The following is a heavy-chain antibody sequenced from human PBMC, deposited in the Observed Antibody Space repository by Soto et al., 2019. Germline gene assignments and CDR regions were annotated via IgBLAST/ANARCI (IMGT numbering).Heavy chain of an antibody. CDR1: GYSFTSYW. J-gene: IGHJ3*02. V-gene: IGHV5-10-1*01. CDR2: IDPSDSYT. D-gene: IGHD3-22*01. CDR3: ARHGYYDSSGKLWGPDAFDI. Sequence: PGESLKISCKGSGYSFTSYWISWVRQMPGKGLEWMGRIDPSDSYTNYSPSFQGHVTISADKSISTAYLQWSSLKAPDTAMYYCARHGYYDSSGKLWGPDAFDIWGQGTMVTVSS.